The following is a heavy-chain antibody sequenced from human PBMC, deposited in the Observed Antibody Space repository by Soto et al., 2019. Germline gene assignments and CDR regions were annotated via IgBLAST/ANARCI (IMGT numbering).Heavy chain of an antibody. Sequence: QVQLVQSGAEVKKPGSSVRVSCKASGDTFTFYSINWVRQAPGLGLEWMGRINPILSMSNYAQRFQGRVTMTADKSASTAYMELSSLGSEETAMYYCASSYGSGSRAFDYWGQGGLVTVSS. V-gene: IGHV1-69*02. CDR2: INPILSMS. J-gene: IGHJ4*02. CDR3: ASSYGSGSRAFDY. CDR1: GDTFTFYS. D-gene: IGHD5-18*01.